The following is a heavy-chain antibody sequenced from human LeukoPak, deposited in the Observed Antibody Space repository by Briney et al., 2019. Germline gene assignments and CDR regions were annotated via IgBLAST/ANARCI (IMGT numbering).Heavy chain of an antibody. D-gene: IGHD6-19*01. V-gene: IGHV6-1*01. CDR2: TYYRSKWYN. J-gene: IGHJ4*02. CDR3: ARDFGTTGWHTFDY. Sequence: SQTLSLTCVVSGDSVSSKNSAWNWIRQSPSRGLEWLGGTYYRSKWYNDYAESMEGRMTISQDTSKNQYSLHLNSVTPDDTAVYYCARDFGTTGWHTFDYWGQGTLVTVSS. CDR1: GDSVSSKNSA.